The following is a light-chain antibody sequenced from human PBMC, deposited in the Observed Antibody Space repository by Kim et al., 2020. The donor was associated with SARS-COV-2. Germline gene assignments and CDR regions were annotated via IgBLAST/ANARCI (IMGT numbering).Light chain of an antibody. V-gene: IGKV3-20*01. CDR2: GAS. CDR1: QSVNSIY. Sequence: EIVVTQSPGTLSLSPGERATLSCRTSQSVNSIYLAWHQQKVGQAPRLLIYGASNRATGIPDRFSGSGSGTDFTLTLSRLEPEDFAVYYCPQYGSAPPPLGQGTKLEF. J-gene: IGKJ2*01. CDR3: PQYGSAPPP.